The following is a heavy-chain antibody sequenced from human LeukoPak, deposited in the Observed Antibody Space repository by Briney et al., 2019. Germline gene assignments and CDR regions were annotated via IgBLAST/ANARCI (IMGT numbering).Heavy chain of an antibody. CDR2: INPNSGGT. CDR1: GYTFTGYY. Sequence: ASVKVSCKASGYTFTGYYMHWVRQAPGQGLEWMGWINPNSGGTNYAQKLQGRVTITADESTSTAYMELSSLRSEDTAVYYCARDPLPAAATTDYYYYMDVWGKGTTVTISS. J-gene: IGHJ6*03. V-gene: IGHV1-2*02. CDR3: ARDPLPAAATTDYYYYMDV. D-gene: IGHD2-2*01.